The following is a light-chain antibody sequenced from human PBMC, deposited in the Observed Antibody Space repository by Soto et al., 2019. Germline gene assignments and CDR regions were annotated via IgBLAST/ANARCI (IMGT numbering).Light chain of an antibody. CDR1: QSISSW. V-gene: IGKV1-5*03. CDR3: QRYNWYPYS. J-gene: IGKJ2*03. Sequence: DIQMTQSPSTLSASVGDRVTITCRASQSISSWLAWYQQKPGEAPKLLIYRASILESGGPSMFSGSGPGTEFTLTISSLQPDDFATSYCQRYNWYPYSFGQGTKREIK. CDR2: RAS.